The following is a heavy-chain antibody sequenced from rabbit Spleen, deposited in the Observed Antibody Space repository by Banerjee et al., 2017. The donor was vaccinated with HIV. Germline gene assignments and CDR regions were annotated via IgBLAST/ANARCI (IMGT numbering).Heavy chain of an antibody. CDR2: INAVTGKA. Sequence: QQQLVESGGGLVKPGGTLTLTCKASGIDFTSYYFICWVRQAPGKGLEWIACINAVTGKAVYASWAKGRLTISRTSSTTVTLRMTSLTAADRATYFCARDLLGVIGWNFYLWGQGTLVTVS. V-gene: IGHV1S45*01. CDR1: GIDFTSYYF. CDR3: ARDLLGVIGWNFYL. D-gene: IGHD1-1*01. J-gene: IGHJ4*01.